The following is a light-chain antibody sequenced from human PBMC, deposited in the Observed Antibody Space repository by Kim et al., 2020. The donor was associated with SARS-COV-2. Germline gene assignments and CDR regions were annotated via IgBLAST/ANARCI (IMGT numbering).Light chain of an antibody. CDR2: AAS. Sequence: SPGEDAALSSCGSQSVISNYLAWYQQKPGQAPRLLIYAASSRHTGIPDRFSGSGSGTDFTLTITRLQPEDVAIYYCQQYSSAPSTFGQGTKVDIK. V-gene: IGKV3-20*01. CDR1: QSVISNY. J-gene: IGKJ1*01. CDR3: QQYSSAPST.